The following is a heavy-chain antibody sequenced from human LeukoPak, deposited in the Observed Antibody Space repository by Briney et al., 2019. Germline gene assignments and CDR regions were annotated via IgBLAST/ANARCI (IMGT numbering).Heavy chain of an antibody. CDR3: ARDYVWGSPESDY. V-gene: IGHV3-7*01. Sequence: GGSLRLSCAASGFTFSSYWMSWVRQAPGKGLEWVANIKEDGSESYYVDSVKGRFTISRDNAQNSLFLDMNSLRAEDTAVYYCARDYVWGSPESDYWGQGTLVTVSS. CDR2: IKEDGSES. D-gene: IGHD3-10*02. CDR1: GFTFSSYW. J-gene: IGHJ4*02.